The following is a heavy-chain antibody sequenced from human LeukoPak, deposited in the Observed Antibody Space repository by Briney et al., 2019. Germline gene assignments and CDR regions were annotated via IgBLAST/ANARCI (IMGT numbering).Heavy chain of an antibody. Sequence: GGSLRLSCAASGFTFSNYWMSWVRQAPGKGLEWVANIKQDGSEKYYADSLKGRFTISRDNSKNTLYLQMNSLRAEDTAVYYCAREIFGVALDYYGMDVWGQGTTVTVSS. V-gene: IGHV3-7*01. CDR3: AREIFGVALDYYGMDV. CDR1: GFTFSNYW. CDR2: IKQDGSEK. D-gene: IGHD3-3*01. J-gene: IGHJ6*02.